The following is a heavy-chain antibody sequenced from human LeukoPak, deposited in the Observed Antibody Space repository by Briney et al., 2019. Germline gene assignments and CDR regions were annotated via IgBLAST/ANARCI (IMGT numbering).Heavy chain of an antibody. CDR1: GGTFSSYA. D-gene: IGHD2-2*02. CDR3: ARFAGYCSSTSCYREYYFDY. CDR2: IIPILGIA. J-gene: IGHJ4*02. V-gene: IGHV1-69*04. Sequence: GASVKVSCKASGGTFSSYAISWVRQAPGQGLEWMGRIIPILGIANYAQKFQGRVTITADKSTSTAYMELSRLRSDDTAVYYCARFAGYCSSTSCYREYYFDYWGQGTLVTVSS.